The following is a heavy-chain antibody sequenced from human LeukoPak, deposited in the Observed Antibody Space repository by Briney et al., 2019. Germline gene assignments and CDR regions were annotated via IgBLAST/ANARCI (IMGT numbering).Heavy chain of an antibody. CDR3: ASFAYYYYYMEV. CDR1: GGSISSYY. J-gene: IGHJ6*03. V-gene: IGHV4-59*01. Sequence: PSETLSLTCTVSGGSISSYYWSWIRQPPGKGLEWIGYIYYSGSTNYNPSLKSRVTISVDTSKNQFSLKLSSVTAADTAVYYCASFAYYYYYMEVWGKGTTVTVSS. CDR2: IYYSGST.